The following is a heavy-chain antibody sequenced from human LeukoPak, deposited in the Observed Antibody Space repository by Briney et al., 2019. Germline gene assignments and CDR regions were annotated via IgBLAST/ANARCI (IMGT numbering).Heavy chain of an antibody. V-gene: IGHV4-39*01. J-gene: IGHJ4*02. CDR2: IYYSGST. CDR1: GGSISSSSYY. CDR3: ASIAGRDLLQFDY. D-gene: IGHD2-15*01. Sequence: PSETLSLTCTVSGGSISSSSYYWGWIRQPPGKGLEWIGSIYYSGSTYYNPSLKSRVTISVDTSKNQFSLKLSSVTAADTAVYYCASIAGRDLLQFDYWGQGTLVTVSP.